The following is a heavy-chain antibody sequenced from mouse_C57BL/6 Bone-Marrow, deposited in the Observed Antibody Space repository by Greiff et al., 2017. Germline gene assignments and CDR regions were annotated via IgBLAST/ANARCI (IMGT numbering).Heavy chain of an antibody. D-gene: IGHD4-1*01. CDR2: INPGSGGT. V-gene: IGHV1-54*01. Sequence: VQLQQSGAELVRPGTSVKVSCKASGYAFTNYLIEWVKQRPGQGLEWIGVINPGSGGTNYNEKFKGKATLTADNSSSTAYMQLSSLTSEDSAVYFCARGNWAWFAYWGQGTLVTVSA. CDR1: GYAFTNYL. CDR3: ARGNWAWFAY. J-gene: IGHJ3*01.